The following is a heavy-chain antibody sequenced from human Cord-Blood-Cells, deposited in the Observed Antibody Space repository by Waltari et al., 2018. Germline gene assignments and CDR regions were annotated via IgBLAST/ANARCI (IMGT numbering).Heavy chain of an antibody. CDR2: IYHSGST. V-gene: IGHV4-38-2*01. J-gene: IGHJ4*02. CDR1: GYSISSGYY. D-gene: IGHD3-22*01. Sequence: QVQLQESGPGLVKPSETLSLTCAVSGYSISSGYYWGWLRQPPGKGLEWIGSIYHSGSTYDNPSLKSRVTISVDTSKNQFSLKLSSVTAADTAVYYCARGGYYDSSGYYDYWGQGTLVTVSS. CDR3: ARGGYYDSSGYYDY.